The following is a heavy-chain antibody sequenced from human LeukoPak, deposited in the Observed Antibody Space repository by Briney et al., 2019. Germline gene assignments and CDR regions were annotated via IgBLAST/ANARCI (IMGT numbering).Heavy chain of an antibody. CDR1: GFTFDDYA. D-gene: IGHD2/OR15-2a*01. CDR2: ISWDGGST. CDR3: ARYDSTLYDAFDI. J-gene: IGHJ3*02. Sequence: PGGSLRLSCAASGFTFDDYAMHWVRQAPGKGLGWVCLISWDGGSTYYADSVKGRFTISRDNSKNSLYLQMNSLRAEDTALYYCARYDSTLYDAFDIWGQGTMVTVSS. V-gene: IGHV3-43D*03.